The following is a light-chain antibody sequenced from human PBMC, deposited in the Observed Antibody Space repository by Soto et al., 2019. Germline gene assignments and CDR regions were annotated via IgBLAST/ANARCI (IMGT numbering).Light chain of an antibody. J-gene: IGKJ1*01. CDR3: QQRNSWPRT. V-gene: IGKV3-11*01. CDR2: DTS. Sequence: EIVLTQSPATLSLSPGETATLFCRASQTVGSPLAWYQQKRDQAPRLLIYDTSKRATGIPARFSGSGSGTDFTLTISSLEPEDFAVYYCQQRNSWPRTFGQGTKVEIK. CDR1: QTVGSP.